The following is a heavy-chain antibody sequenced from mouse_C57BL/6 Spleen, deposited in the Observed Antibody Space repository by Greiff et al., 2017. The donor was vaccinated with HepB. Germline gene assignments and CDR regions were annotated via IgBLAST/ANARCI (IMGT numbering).Heavy chain of an antibody. CDR2: ISSGGDYI. D-gene: IGHD1-1*01. CDR3: TRGGGSPHWYFDV. Sequence: EVKVEESGEGLVKPGGSLKLSCAASGFTFSSYAMSWVRQTPEKRLEWVAYISSGGDYIYYADTVKGRFTISRDNARNTLYLQMSSLKSEDTAMYYCTRGGGSPHWYFDVWGTGTTVTVSS. CDR1: GFTFSSYA. V-gene: IGHV5-9-1*02. J-gene: IGHJ1*03.